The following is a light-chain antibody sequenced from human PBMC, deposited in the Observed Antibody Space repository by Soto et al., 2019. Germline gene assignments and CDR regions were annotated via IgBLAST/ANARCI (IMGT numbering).Light chain of an antibody. CDR3: QQYNNWPRT. V-gene: IGKV3-15*01. J-gene: IGKJ1*01. Sequence: ELVMTQSPATLSLSAGERASLSCRASQSVSSSLAWYQQKTGQAPRILIYDASTRATGIPDRFSGSGSGTELTLTISRLQSEDFAVYYCQQYNNWPRTXGQGTKVDIK. CDR2: DAS. CDR1: QSVSSS.